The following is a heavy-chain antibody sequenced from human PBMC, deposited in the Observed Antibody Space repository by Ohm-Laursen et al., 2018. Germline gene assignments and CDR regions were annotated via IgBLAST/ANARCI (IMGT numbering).Heavy chain of an antibody. CDR1: GFPFTSYG. V-gene: IGHV1-18*01. CDR3: SRVLGFGSGSYYGDN. D-gene: IGHD3-10*01. Sequence: ASVKASCKASGFPFTSYGIRWVRQAPGQGLEWMVWISGYTGIPKYAQKFQGRVTMTRDTSTKTAYMELRSLRSDDTPVYYCSRVLGFGSGSYYGDNWGQGTLIIVSS. CDR2: ISGYTGIP. J-gene: IGHJ4*02.